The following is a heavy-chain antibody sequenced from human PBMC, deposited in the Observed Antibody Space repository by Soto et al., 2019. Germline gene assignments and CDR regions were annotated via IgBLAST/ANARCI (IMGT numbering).Heavy chain of an antibody. D-gene: IGHD3-10*01. J-gene: IGHJ4*02. CDR2: IYFTGIT. V-gene: IGHV4-4*08. CDR1: GGSITASY. Sequence: SETLSLTCSVSGGSITASYWSWIRQSPGKGLEWIGYIYFTGITTYSPSLESRVTISLDTPKNQFSLRLRSVTAADTAVYYCARDTGDRGSIVDSWGRGTLVTVSS. CDR3: ARDTGDRGSIVDS.